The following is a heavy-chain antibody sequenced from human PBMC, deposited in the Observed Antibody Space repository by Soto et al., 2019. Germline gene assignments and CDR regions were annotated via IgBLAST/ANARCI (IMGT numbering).Heavy chain of an antibody. J-gene: IGHJ5*02. V-gene: IGHV1-69*01. D-gene: IGHD1-26*01. Sequence: QVQLVQSGAEVKKPGSSVKVSCKASGGTFSSYAISWVRQAPGQGLEWMGGIIPIFGTANYAQKFQGRVTSTADESTSTAYMEMSSLRAEDTAVYYCAREVGATLNWFDPWGQGTLVTVSS. CDR1: GGTFSSYA. CDR2: IIPIFGTA. CDR3: AREVGATLNWFDP.